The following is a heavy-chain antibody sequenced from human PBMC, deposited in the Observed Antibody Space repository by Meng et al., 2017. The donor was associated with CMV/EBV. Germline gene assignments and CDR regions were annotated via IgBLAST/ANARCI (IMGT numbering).Heavy chain of an antibody. CDR3: AAKDLAFDY. CDR2: ISWNSGSI. CDR1: GFTFDDYA. D-gene: IGHD5-12*01. Sequence: GGSLRLSCAASGFTFDDYAMHWVRQAPGKGLEGVSGISWNSGSIGYADSVKGRFTISRDNAKNSLYLQMNSLRAEDTALYYCAAKDLAFDYWGQGTLVTVSS. J-gene: IGHJ4*02. V-gene: IGHV3-9*01.